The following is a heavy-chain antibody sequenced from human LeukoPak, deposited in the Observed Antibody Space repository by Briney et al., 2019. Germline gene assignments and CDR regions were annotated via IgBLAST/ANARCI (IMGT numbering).Heavy chain of an antibody. CDR3: ARSNGVDGGADY. CDR1: GFTFSSYG. V-gene: IGHV3-30*19. D-gene: IGHD2-8*01. J-gene: IGHJ4*02. CDR2: ISYDGSNK. Sequence: GRSLRLSCAASGFTFSSYGMHWVRQAPGKGLQWVAVISYDGSNKYYADSVKGRFTISRDNSKNTLYLQMNSLRAEDTAVYYCARSNGVDGGADYWGQGTLVTVSS.